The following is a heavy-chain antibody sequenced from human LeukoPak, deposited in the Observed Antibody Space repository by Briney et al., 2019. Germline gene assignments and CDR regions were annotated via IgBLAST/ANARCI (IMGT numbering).Heavy chain of an antibody. J-gene: IGHJ4*02. D-gene: IGHD5-24*01. Sequence: KPGGSLRLSCAASGFTFSSYSMNWVRQAPGKGLEWVSSISSSSSYIYYADSVKGRFTISRDNAKNSLYLQMNSLRAEDTAVYYCAKAGGEMATIGGFDYWGQGTLVTVSS. CDR3: AKAGGEMATIGGFDY. V-gene: IGHV3-21*04. CDR1: GFTFSSYS. CDR2: ISSSSSYI.